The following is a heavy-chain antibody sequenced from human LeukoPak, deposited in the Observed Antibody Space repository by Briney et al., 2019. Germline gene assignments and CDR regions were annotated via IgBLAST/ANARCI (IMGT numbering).Heavy chain of an antibody. D-gene: IGHD2/OR15-2a*01. V-gene: IGHV3-30*03. J-gene: IGHJ4*02. CDR1: GFTFSSYG. CDR3: ARGENSKTYPVSGY. Sequence: GGCLRLSCAASGFTFSSYGMHWVRQAPGKGLECVAVISYDGTSKYYIDSVKGRFTISRDNSKNTLYLQMNSLRAEDTAVYYCARGENSKTYPVSGYWGQGTLVTVSS. CDR2: ISYDGTSK.